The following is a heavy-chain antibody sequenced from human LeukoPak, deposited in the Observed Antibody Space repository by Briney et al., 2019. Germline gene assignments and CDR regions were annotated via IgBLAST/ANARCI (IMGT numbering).Heavy chain of an antibody. CDR1: GYTFTSYG. Sequence: ASVKVSCKASGYTFTSYGISWVRQAPGQGLEWMGWISAYNGNTNYAQKFQGRVTITADESTSTAYMELSSLRSEDTAVYYCARGLNHREWGATTIAFDIXXXXTMXTVSS. D-gene: IGHD1-26*01. CDR2: ISAYNGNT. V-gene: IGHV1-18*01. CDR3: ARGLNHREWGATTIAFDI. J-gene: IGHJ3*02.